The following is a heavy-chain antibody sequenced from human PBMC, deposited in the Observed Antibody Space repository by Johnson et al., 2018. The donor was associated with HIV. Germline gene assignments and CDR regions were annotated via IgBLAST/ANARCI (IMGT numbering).Heavy chain of an antibody. Sequence: VQLVESGGGLVQPGRSLRLSCAASGFTFDDYAMHWVRQAPGKGLEWVSGISWNSGSIGYADSVKGRFTISRDNAKNSLYLQMNSLRAEDTAVYYCARGSRYTYDNDDVYLLQAFDVWGQGTVVTVSS. D-gene: IGHD3-16*01. V-gene: IGHV3-9*01. CDR1: GFTFDDYA. CDR3: ARGSRYTYDNDDVYLLQAFDV. J-gene: IGHJ3*01. CDR2: ISWNSGSI.